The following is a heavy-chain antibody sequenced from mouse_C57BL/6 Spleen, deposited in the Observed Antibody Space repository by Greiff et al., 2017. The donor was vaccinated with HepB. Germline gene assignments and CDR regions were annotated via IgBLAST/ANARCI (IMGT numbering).Heavy chain of an antibody. CDR3: ATVTTGGYFDV. CDR1: GFTFSDYG. J-gene: IGHJ1*03. Sequence: EVKLVESGGGLVQPGGSLKLSCAASGFTFSDYGMAWVRQAPRKGPEWVAFISNLAYSIYYADTVTGRFTISRENAKNTLYLEMSSLRSEDTAMYYCATVTTGGYFDVWGTGTTVTVSS. V-gene: IGHV5-15*01. CDR2: ISNLAYSI. D-gene: IGHD2-12*01.